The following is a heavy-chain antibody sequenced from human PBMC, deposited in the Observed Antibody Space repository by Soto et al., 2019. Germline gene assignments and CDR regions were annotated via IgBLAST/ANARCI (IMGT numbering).Heavy chain of an antibody. CDR3: ARSYYYGSWGIWFDP. D-gene: IGHD3-10*01. Sequence: SEPLSLTCTVSGGSISSYYWSWIRQPPGKGLEWIGYIYYSGSTNYNPSLKNRVTISVDTSKNQFSLKLSSVTAADTAVYYCARSYYYGSWGIWFDPWGQGTLVTVSS. V-gene: IGHV4-59*01. CDR2: IYYSGST. CDR1: GGSISSYY. J-gene: IGHJ5*02.